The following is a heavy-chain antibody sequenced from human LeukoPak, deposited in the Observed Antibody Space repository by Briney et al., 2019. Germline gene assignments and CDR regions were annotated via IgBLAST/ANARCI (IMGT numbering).Heavy chain of an antibody. CDR3: AKQGTAMVRAYFDY. V-gene: IGHV3-30*18. CDR2: ISYDGSNK. Sequence: GRSATLFCAASGFTFSSYGMHWVRQAPGKGLEWVAVISYDGSNKYYAGSVKGRFTISRDNSKNRLYLQMNSLRAEDTAVYYCAKQGTAMVRAYFDYWGQGILVTVSS. CDR1: GFTFSSYG. D-gene: IGHD5-18*01. J-gene: IGHJ4*02.